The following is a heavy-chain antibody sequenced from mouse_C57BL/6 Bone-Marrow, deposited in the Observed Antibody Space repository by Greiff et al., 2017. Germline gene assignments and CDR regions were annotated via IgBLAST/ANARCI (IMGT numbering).Heavy chain of an antibody. Sequence: VQLQQPGAELVMPGASVKLSCKASGYTFTSYWMHWVKQRPGQGLEWIGEIDPSDSYTNYNQKFKGKSTLTVDKSSSTAYMQLSSLTSEDSAVYYCARAYGYGPDYWGQGTTLTVSS. J-gene: IGHJ2*01. D-gene: IGHD2-2*01. CDR3: ARAYGYGPDY. V-gene: IGHV1-69*01. CDR2: IDPSDSYT. CDR1: GYTFTSYW.